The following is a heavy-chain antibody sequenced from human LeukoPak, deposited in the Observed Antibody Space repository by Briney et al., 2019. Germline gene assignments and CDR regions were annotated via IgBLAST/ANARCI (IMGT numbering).Heavy chain of an antibody. J-gene: IGHJ4*02. V-gene: IGHV3-11*01. CDR1: GFTFSDYY. Sequence: GGSLRLPCAASGFTFSDYYMSWIRQAPGKGLEWVSYISSSGSTIYYADSVKGRFTISRDNAKNSLYLQMSSLRAEDTAVYYCARELQDILTGYYTDYWGQGTLVTVSS. CDR2: ISSSGSTI. D-gene: IGHD3-9*01. CDR3: ARELQDILTGYYTDY.